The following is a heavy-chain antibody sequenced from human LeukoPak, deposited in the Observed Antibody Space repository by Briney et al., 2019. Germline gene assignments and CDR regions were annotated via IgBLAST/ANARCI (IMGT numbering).Heavy chain of an antibody. CDR1: GYTFTSYG. D-gene: IGHD3-3*01. Sequence: GASVKVSCKASGYTFTSYGISWVRQAPGQGLEWMGWISAYNGNTNYAQKLQGRVTMTTDTSTSTAYMELRSLRSDDTAVYYCAREYYDFGSGYSNEYFQHWGQGTLVTVSS. CDR2: ISAYNGNT. CDR3: AREYYDFGSGYSNEYFQH. J-gene: IGHJ1*01. V-gene: IGHV1-18*01.